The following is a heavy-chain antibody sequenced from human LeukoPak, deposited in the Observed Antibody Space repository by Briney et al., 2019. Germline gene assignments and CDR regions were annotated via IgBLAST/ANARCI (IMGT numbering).Heavy chain of an antibody. J-gene: IGHJ6*02. CDR3: ARGAIVGVTTRGYGMDV. Sequence: GASVKVSCKASGYTFTSYGISWVRQAPGQGLEWMGWISAYNGNTNYAQKLQGRVTMTTDTSTSTAYMELRSLRSEDTAVYFCARGAIVGVTTRGYGMDVWGQGTTVTVSS. CDR2: ISAYNGNT. D-gene: IGHD3-3*01. CDR1: GYTFTSYG. V-gene: IGHV1-18*01.